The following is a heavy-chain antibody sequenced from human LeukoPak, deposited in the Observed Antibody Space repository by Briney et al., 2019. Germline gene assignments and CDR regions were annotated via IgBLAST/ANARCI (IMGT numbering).Heavy chain of an antibody. CDR3: AKAFRGSSSSGRY. J-gene: IGHJ4*02. Sequence: GGSLRLSCAASGFTFSSYEMNWVRQAPGKGLEWVSYISSSGSTIYYADSVKGRFTISRDNAKNSLYLQMNSLRAEDTAVYCCAKAFRGSSSSGRYWGQGTLVTVSS. CDR2: ISSSGSTI. V-gene: IGHV3-48*03. CDR1: GFTFSSYE. D-gene: IGHD6-6*01.